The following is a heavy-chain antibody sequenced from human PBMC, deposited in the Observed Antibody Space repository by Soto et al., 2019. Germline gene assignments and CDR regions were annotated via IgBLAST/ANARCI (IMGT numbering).Heavy chain of an antibody. CDR1: GFPFSIYW. V-gene: IGHV3-7*01. J-gene: IGHJ4*02. CDR3: ARDVEKRRYFDFWIGSLY. D-gene: IGHD3-3*01. Sequence: GGSLRLSCAASGFPFSIYWMNWVRQAPGKGLEWVANINQDGSETYYVDSVKGRFTISRDNAKNSLYLQMNRLRAEDTAVYYCARDVEKRRYFDFWIGSLYWGQGTLVTVSS. CDR2: INQDGSET.